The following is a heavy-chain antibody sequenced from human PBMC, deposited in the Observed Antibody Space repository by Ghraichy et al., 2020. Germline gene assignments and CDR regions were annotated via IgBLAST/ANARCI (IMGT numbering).Heavy chain of an antibody. V-gene: IGHV3-74*01. CDR3: ARGYYTHGVSATDGGDY. CDR2: INSDGSNT. CDR1: GFTFSTYW. J-gene: IGHJ4*02. Sequence: GGSLRLSCAASGFTFSTYWMHWVRQAPGKGLVWVSRINSDGSNTNYADSVKGRFTISRDNAKNTVDLQMNSLRGEDTAVYYCARGYYTHGVSATDGGDYWGQGTLVTVSS. D-gene: IGHD3-22*01.